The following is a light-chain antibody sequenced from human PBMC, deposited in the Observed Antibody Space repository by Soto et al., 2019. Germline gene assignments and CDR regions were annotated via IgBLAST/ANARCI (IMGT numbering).Light chain of an antibody. CDR2: DAS. V-gene: IGKV1-5*01. Sequence: DIQMTQSPSTLSASVGDRVTITCRASQSISNWLAWYQQKPGRAPKLLIYDASNLESGVPSRFSGSGSGTRFTLTISSLQPDDFATYYCQQYNSYSTFGQGTKVDIK. J-gene: IGKJ1*01. CDR3: QQYNSYST. CDR1: QSISNW.